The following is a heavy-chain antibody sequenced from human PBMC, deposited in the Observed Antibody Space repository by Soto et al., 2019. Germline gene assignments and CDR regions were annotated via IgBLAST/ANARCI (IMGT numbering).Heavy chain of an antibody. Sequence: GGSLRLSCAASGFTFSSYAMSWVRQAPGKGLEWVSAISGSGGSTYYADSVKGRFTISRDNSKNTLYLQMNSLRAEDTAVYYCAKNRDSSSWEDNWFDPWGQGTLVTVSS. V-gene: IGHV3-23*01. D-gene: IGHD6-13*01. CDR1: GFTFSSYA. J-gene: IGHJ5*02. CDR3: AKNRDSSSWEDNWFDP. CDR2: ISGSGGST.